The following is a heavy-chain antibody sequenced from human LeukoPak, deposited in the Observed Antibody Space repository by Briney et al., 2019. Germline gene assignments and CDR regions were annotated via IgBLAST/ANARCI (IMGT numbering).Heavy chain of an antibody. J-gene: IGHJ6*03. V-gene: IGHV3-21*01. D-gene: IGHD6-6*01. Sequence: GGSLRLSCAASGFTFSSYSMNWVRQAPGKGLEWVSSISSSSSYIYYADSVKGRFTISRDNAKNSLYLQMNSLRAEDTAVYYCAREKWVGYSSSSGFYYYYYMDVWGKGTTVTVSS. CDR2: ISSSSSYI. CDR1: GFTFSSYS. CDR3: AREKWVGYSSSSGFYYYYYMDV.